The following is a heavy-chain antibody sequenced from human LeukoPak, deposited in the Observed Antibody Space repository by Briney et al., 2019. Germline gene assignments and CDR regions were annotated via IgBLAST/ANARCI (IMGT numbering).Heavy chain of an antibody. CDR3: ARDRHLLRLLTSNAFDI. D-gene: IGHD2-21*01. J-gene: IGHJ3*02. Sequence: GRSLRLPRAVSRFPFRALWMSWVGQAPGKGREGVANIKQDASEKYYVDSVNGRFTISRDNAKNSLYLQMNSLRAEDTAVYYCARDRHLLRLLTSNAFDIWGQGTMVTVSS. CDR1: RFPFRALW. CDR2: IKQDASEK. V-gene: IGHV3-7*01.